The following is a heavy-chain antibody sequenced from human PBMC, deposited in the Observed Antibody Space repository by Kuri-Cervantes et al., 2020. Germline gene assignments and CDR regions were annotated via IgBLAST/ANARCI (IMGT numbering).Heavy chain of an antibody. D-gene: IGHD3-3*01. J-gene: IGHJ3*02. V-gene: IGHV1-2*02. CDR3: ARSPPKTDVLRFLEWLTLRAFDI. CDR1: GYTLTGYY. CDR2: INPNSGGT. Sequence: ASVKVSCKASGYTLTGYYMHWVRQAPGQGLEWMGWINPNSGGTNYAQKFQGRVTMTRDTSISTAYMELSRLRSDDTAVYYCARSPPKTDVLRFLEWLTLRAFDIWGQGTMVTVSS.